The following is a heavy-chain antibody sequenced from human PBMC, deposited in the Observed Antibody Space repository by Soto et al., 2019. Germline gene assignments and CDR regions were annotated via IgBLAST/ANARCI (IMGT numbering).Heavy chain of an antibody. CDR1: GFNFSSYA. Sequence: PGVSLRLSCAASGFNFSSYAMSWVRQAPGKGLGWASPLSGSGGSTYYADSVKGRFTISRDNSKTTLYLQMSSLRAEDTAVYYCAKILGYCSGGSCYEPPEGGMDVSGQGTTVTVSS. D-gene: IGHD2-15*01. CDR2: LSGSGGST. CDR3: AKILGYCSGGSCYEPPEGGMDV. J-gene: IGHJ6*02. V-gene: IGHV3-23*01.